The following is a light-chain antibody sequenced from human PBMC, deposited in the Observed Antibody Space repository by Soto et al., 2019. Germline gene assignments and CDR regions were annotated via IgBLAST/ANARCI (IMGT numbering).Light chain of an antibody. CDR3: QHYNSYPWT. J-gene: IGKJ1*01. CDR1: QSISTW. V-gene: IGKV1-5*03. CDR2: KAS. Sequence: DIQMTQSPSTLSASIGDRVTITCRASQSISTWLAWYQQKAGKAPKLLIYKASSLESGVPSRFSGSGSGTEFTLTISSRQPDDFATYYCQHYNSYPWTFGQGTKVDI.